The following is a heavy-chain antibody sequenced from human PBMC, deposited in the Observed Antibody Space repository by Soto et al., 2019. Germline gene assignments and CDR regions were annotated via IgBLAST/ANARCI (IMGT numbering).Heavy chain of an antibody. D-gene: IGHD2-2*01. CDR3: ASFNLQNRVRNYYYGMDV. CDR1: GFTFSSYA. J-gene: IGHJ6*02. Sequence: GGSLRLSCAASGFTFSSYAMHWVRQAPGKGLEWVAVISYDGSNKYYADSVKGRFTISRDNSKNTLYLQMNSLRAEDTAVYYCASFNLQNRVRNYYYGMDVWGQGTTVTVSS. V-gene: IGHV3-30-3*01. CDR2: ISYDGSNK.